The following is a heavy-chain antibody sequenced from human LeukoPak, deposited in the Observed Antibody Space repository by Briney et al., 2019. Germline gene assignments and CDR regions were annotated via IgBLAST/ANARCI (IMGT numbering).Heavy chain of an antibody. Sequence: ASVKVSCKASGYTFTSYGISWVRQAPGQGLEWMGWISAYNGNTNYAQKLQGRVTMTTDTSTSTAYREMRSLRSDDTAVYYCARDQQGEDIVVVPAAENWFDPWGQGTLVTVSS. J-gene: IGHJ5*02. CDR3: ARDQQGEDIVVVPAAENWFDP. V-gene: IGHV1-18*01. D-gene: IGHD2-2*01. CDR1: GYTFTSYG. CDR2: ISAYNGNT.